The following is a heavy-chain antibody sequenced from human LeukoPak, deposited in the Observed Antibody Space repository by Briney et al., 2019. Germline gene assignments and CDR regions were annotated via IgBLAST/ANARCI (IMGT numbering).Heavy chain of an antibody. CDR2: INPNSGGT. J-gene: IGHJ6*02. CDR1: GYTFTGYY. CDR3: ARDDSSSSTYYYYYGMDV. V-gene: IGHV1-2*02. Sequence: ASVKVFCKASGYTFTGYYMHWVRQAPGQGLEWMGWINPNSGGTNYAQKFQGRVTMTRDTSISTAYMELSRLRSDDTAVYYCARDDSSSSTYYYYYGMDVWGQGTTVTVSS. D-gene: IGHD6-6*01.